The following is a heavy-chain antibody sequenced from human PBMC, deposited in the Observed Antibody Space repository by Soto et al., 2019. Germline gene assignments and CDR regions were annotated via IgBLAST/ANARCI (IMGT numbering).Heavy chain of an antibody. J-gene: IGHJ6*02. D-gene: IGHD6-6*01. V-gene: IGHV5-10-1*03. CDR3: ARPSHRSPNRDYYYYYGMDV. Sequence: EVQLVQSGAEVKKPGESLRISCKGSGYSFTSYWISWVRQMPGKGLEWMGRIDPSDSYTNYSPSFQGHVTISADKSISTAYLQWSSLKASDTAMYYCARPSHRSPNRDYYYYYGMDVWGQGTTVTVSS. CDR2: IDPSDSYT. CDR1: GYSFTSYW.